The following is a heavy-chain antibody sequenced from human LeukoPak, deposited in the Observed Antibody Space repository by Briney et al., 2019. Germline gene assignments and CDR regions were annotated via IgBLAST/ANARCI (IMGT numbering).Heavy chain of an antibody. Sequence: SETLSLTCTVSGGSVSSGSYYWSWIRQPPGKGLEWIGYIYYSGSTNYNPSLKSRVTISVDTSKNQFSLKLSSVTAADTAVYYCARGDYYDSSGYYSFYYYYYGMDVWGQGTTVTVS. CDR2: IYYSGST. D-gene: IGHD3-22*01. V-gene: IGHV4-61*01. CDR3: ARGDYYDSSGYYSFYYYYYGMDV. CDR1: GGSVSSGSYY. J-gene: IGHJ6*02.